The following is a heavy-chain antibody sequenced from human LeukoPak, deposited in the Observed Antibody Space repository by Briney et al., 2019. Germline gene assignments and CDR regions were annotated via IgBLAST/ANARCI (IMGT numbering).Heavy chain of an antibody. Sequence: GASVKVSCKASGYTFTGYYMHWVRQAPGQGLEWMGRINPNSGGTNYAQKFQGRVTMTRDTSISTAYMELSRLRSDDTAVYYCARSTTVGPTGAFDIWGQGTVVTVSS. V-gene: IGHV1-2*06. CDR3: ARSTTVGPTGAFDI. J-gene: IGHJ3*02. CDR1: GYTFTGYY. D-gene: IGHD4-11*01. CDR2: INPNSGGT.